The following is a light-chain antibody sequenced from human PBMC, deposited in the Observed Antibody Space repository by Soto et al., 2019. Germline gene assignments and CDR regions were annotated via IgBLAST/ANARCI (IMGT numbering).Light chain of an antibody. CDR3: CSYAGSSTYV. V-gene: IGLV2-23*02. Sequence: QSVLTQPASVSGSPGQSMTISCTGTSSDVGSYNLVSWYQQHPGKAPKVMIYEVSKRPSGVSNRFSGSKFGNTASLTISGLQADDEADYYCCSYAGSSTYVYGTGTKVTVL. J-gene: IGLJ1*01. CDR2: EVS. CDR1: SSDVGSYNL.